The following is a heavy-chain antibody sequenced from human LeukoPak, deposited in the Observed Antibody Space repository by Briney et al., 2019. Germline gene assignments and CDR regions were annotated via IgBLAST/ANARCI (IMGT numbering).Heavy chain of an antibody. CDR3: ARGRGYDYVWGSYRHPYYFEY. V-gene: IGHV4-4*07. CDR2: IYTCGST. Sequence: SETLSLTCTVSGGSISSYYWSWIRQPAGKGLEWIGRIYTCGSTNYNPALKSRVTMSVDTSTNQFSLKLSSVTAADTAVYYCARGRGYDYVWGSYRHPYYFEYWGQGTLVTVSS. D-gene: IGHD3-16*02. CDR1: GGSISSYY. J-gene: IGHJ4*02.